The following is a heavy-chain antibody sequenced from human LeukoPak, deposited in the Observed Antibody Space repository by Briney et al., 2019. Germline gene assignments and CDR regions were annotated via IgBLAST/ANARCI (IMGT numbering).Heavy chain of an antibody. J-gene: IGHJ4*02. Sequence: AGGSLRLSCAASGFTFSSYGMHWVRQAPGKGLEWVAFIRCDGSNKYYADSVKGRFTISRDNSKNTLYLQMNSLRAEDTAVYYCAKDLSLFGYSYGDWGQGTLVTVSS. CDR2: IRCDGSNK. D-gene: IGHD5-18*01. CDR1: GFTFSSYG. CDR3: AKDLSLFGYSYGD. V-gene: IGHV3-30*02.